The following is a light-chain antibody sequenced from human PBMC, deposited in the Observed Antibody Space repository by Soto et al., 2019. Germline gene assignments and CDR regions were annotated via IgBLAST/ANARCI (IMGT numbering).Light chain of an antibody. V-gene: IGLV2-14*03. J-gene: IGLJ2*01. CDR3: TAYTFDSTVL. Sequence: QSALTQPASVTGSPGQSITISCTGTSNDVGRYDYVSWFQQHPGKAPKLVIYGVSNRPSGVSDRFSGSKSGNTASLSISGLQAEDESDYYCTAYTFDSTVLFGGGTKL. CDR2: GVS. CDR1: SNDVGRYDY.